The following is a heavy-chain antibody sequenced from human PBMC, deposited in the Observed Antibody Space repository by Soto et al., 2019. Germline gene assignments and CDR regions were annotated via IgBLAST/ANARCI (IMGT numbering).Heavy chain of an antibody. V-gene: IGHV4-4*02. CDR2: IYHSGST. CDR3: ARDLPNSCGSGDGQEGYFDY. CDR1: GGSISSSNW. Sequence: QVQLQESGPGLVKPSGTLSLICAVSGGSISSSNWWSWVRQPPGKGLEWIGEIYHSGSTNYNPSLKSRVTISVDKSKNQFSLKLSSVTAADTAVYYCARDLPNSCGSGDGQEGYFDYWGQGTLVTVSS. D-gene: IGHD3-10*01. J-gene: IGHJ4*02.